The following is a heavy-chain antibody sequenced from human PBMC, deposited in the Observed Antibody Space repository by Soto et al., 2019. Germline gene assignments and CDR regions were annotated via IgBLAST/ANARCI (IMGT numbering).Heavy chain of an antibody. D-gene: IGHD1-26*01. CDR1: GFTFDDYA. CDR2: ISWNSGSI. CDR3: AKGPGGIVALGYYFDY. V-gene: IGHV3-9*01. Sequence: GGSLRLSCAASGFTFDDYAMHWVRQAPGKGLEWVSGISWNSGSIGYADSVKGRFTISRDNAKNSLYLQMNSLRAEDTALYYCAKGPGGIVALGYYFDYWGQGTLVTVSS. J-gene: IGHJ4*02.